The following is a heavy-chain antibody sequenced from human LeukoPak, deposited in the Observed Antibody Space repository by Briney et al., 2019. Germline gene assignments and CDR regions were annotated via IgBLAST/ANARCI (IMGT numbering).Heavy chain of an antibody. V-gene: IGHV4-59*01. CDR2: IYDNGSIYYRGSS. Sequence: PSETLSLTCTVSGVSISDYYWSWIRQPPGKGLEWIAYIYDNGSIYYRGSSNFNPSLKTRVTISVDTSKNQFSLKLSSVTAADTAVYYCARFGYYYDSSGYYYQGSFDYWGQGSLVTVSS. J-gene: IGHJ4*02. CDR1: GVSISDYY. CDR3: ARFGYYYDSSGYYYQGSFDY. D-gene: IGHD3-22*01.